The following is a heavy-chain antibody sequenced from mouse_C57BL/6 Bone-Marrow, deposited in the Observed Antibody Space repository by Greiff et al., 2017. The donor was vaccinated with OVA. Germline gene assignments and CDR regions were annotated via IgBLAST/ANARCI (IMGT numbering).Heavy chain of an antibody. CDR1: GFTFTDYY. J-gene: IGHJ2*01. D-gene: IGHD4-1*01. Sequence: EVKVVESGGGLVQPGGSLSLSCAASGFTFTDYYMSWVRQPPGKALEWLGFIRNKANGYTTEYSASVKGRFTISRDNSQSILYLQMNALRAEDSATYYCARLGANWDHWGQGTTLTVSS. V-gene: IGHV7-3*01. CDR3: ARLGANWDH. CDR2: IRNKANGYTT.